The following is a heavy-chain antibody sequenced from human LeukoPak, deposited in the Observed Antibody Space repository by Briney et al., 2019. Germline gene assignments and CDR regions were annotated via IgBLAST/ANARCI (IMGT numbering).Heavy chain of an antibody. CDR3: ARDDGSYDAFDI. J-gene: IGHJ3*02. D-gene: IGHD2-15*01. V-gene: IGHV4-39*02. CDR1: GGSISSSSYY. Sequence: PSETLSLTCTVSGGSISSSSYYWGWIRQPPGKGLEWIGSIYYSGSTYYNPSLKSRVTISVDTSKNQFSLKLSSVTAADTAVYYCARDDGSYDAFDIWGQGTMVTVSS. CDR2: IYYSGST.